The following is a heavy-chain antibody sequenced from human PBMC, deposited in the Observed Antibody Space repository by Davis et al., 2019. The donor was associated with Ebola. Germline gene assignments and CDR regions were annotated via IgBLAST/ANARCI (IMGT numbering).Heavy chain of an antibody. V-gene: IGHV3-23*01. CDR2: ISGSGGSI. D-gene: IGHD3-22*01. J-gene: IGHJ3*02. Sequence: GGSLRLSCAASGFTFSSYAMSWVRQAPGKGLEWVSAISGSGGSIYYADSVKGRFTISRDNAKNSLYLQMSSLRAEDTAVYYCAREFPYYYDTSGYNTFDIWGQGTMVTVSS. CDR1: GFTFSSYA. CDR3: AREFPYYYDTSGYNTFDI.